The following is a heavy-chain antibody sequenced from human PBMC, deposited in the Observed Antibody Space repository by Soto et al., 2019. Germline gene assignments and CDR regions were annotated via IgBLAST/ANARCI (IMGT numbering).Heavy chain of an antibody. J-gene: IGHJ3*02. V-gene: IGHV3-33*01. CDR3: ARDNGHGDYGFDAFDI. CDR1: GFTFSSYG. Sequence: QVQLVESGGGVVQPGRSLRLSCAASGFTFSSYGMHWVRQAPGKGLEWVAVIWYDGSNKYYADSVKGRFTISRDNSKNTLYLQMNGLRAEDTAVYYCARDNGHGDYGFDAFDIWGQGTMVTVSS. D-gene: IGHD4-17*01. CDR2: IWYDGSNK.